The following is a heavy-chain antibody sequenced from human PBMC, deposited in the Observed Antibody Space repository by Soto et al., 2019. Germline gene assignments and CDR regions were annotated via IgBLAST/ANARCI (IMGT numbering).Heavy chain of an antibody. J-gene: IGHJ6*02. CDR3: LSEYYYYGMDF. CDR1: GFTVSTDW. CDR2: IKSGGNT. Sequence: EVQLVESGGGLVQPGGSLRLSCAASGFTVSTDWMYWVRQAPGKGLEWISVIKSGGNTNYADSVEGRFSISRDNSKNTGYLQMSSLRGEDSALYYFLSEYYYYGMDFWGQGTTGTVSS. V-gene: IGHV3-66*01.